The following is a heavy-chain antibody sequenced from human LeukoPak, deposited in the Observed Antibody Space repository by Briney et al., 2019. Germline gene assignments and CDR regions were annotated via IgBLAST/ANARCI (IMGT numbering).Heavy chain of an antibody. CDR2: IYYSGST. CDR1: GGSISSYY. Sequence: SETLSLTCTVSGGSISSYYWSWIRQPPGKGLEWIGYIYYSGSTNYNPSLKSRVTISVDTSKNQFSLKLSSVTAADTAVYYCARGGVVTAMGTRYWYFDLWGRGTLVTVSS. D-gene: IGHD2-21*02. J-gene: IGHJ2*01. CDR3: ARGGVVTAMGTRYWYFDL. V-gene: IGHV4-59*01.